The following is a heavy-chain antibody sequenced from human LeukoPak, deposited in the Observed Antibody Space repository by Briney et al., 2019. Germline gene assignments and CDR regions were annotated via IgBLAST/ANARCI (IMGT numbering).Heavy chain of an antibody. D-gene: IGHD3-10*01. J-gene: IGHJ4*02. CDR2: IYYSRST. CDR3: ARAPLEGSGSYLYYFDY. Sequence: SETLSLTCTVSGGSISSSSYYWGWIRQPPGKGLEWIGSIYYSRSTYYNPSLKSRITISVDTSKNQFSLKLSSVTAADTAVYYCARAPLEGSGSYLYYFDYWGQGTLVTVSS. CDR1: GGSISSSSYY. V-gene: IGHV4-39*07.